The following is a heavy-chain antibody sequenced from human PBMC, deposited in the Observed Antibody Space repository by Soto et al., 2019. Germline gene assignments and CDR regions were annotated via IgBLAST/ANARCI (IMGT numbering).Heavy chain of an antibody. J-gene: IGHJ4*02. V-gene: IGHV3-23*01. CDR2: VTGSADNT. D-gene: IGHD5-18*01. Sequence: EVQLLESGGGLVQPGGALRLSCAASGFTFSNYAVSWVRQAPGKGLEWVSAVTGSADNTYYADSVKGRFTISRDNSKNSLYVQVNTLRADDPAVYYCAREFSSCGYLGLDYWGQGTLVSLCS. CDR1: GFTFSNYA. CDR3: AREFSSCGYLGLDY.